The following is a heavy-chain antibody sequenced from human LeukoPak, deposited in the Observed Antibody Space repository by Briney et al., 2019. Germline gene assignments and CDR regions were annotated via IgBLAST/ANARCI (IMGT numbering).Heavy chain of an antibody. J-gene: IGHJ5*02. CDR3: GKDRQTGTPPVGWFDP. Sequence: GGSLRLSCAASGFTFSSYGMHWVRQAPGKGLEWVAVIWYDGSNKYYADSVKGRFTISRDNSKNTLYLQMNSLRAEDTAVYYWGKDRQTGTPPVGWFDPWAQVTLVTVSS. D-gene: IGHD1-7*01. V-gene: IGHV3-33*06. CDR1: GFTFSSYG. CDR2: IWYDGSNK.